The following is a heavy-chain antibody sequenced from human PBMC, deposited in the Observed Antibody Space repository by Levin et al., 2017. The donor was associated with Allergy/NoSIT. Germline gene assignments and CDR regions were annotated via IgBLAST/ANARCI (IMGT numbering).Heavy chain of an antibody. CDR3: AKDGAHYYGSGSPFDY. J-gene: IGHJ4*02. CDR1: GFTFDDYA. Sequence: GGSLRLSCAASGFTFDDYAMHWVRQAPGKGLEWVSGISWNSGSLGYADSVKGRFTISRDNAKNSLYLQMNSLRAEDTALYYCAKDGAHYYGSGSPFDYWGQGTLVTVSS. V-gene: IGHV3-9*01. CDR2: ISWNSGSL. D-gene: IGHD3-10*01.